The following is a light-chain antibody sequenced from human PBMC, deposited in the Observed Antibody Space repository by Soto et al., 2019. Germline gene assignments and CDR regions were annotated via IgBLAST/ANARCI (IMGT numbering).Light chain of an antibody. V-gene: IGKV1-5*03. J-gene: IGKJ1*01. CDR3: QQYDTYSRT. Sequence: DIQMTQSPSTLSASVGDRVTITCRASQSISSWLAWYQQKPGKAPKLLIYKASSLESGVPSRFRGSGSGTEFTLTVSCLQPDDFATYYCQQYDTYSRTFGQGTKVEVK. CDR1: QSISSW. CDR2: KAS.